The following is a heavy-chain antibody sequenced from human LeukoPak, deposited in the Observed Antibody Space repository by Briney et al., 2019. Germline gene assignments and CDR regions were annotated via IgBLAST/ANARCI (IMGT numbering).Heavy chain of an antibody. D-gene: IGHD6-19*01. Sequence: GGSLRLSCAASGFIFSDYGITWVRQAPGKGLEWVSGISGSGANTYFADSVKGRSTISRDNSKNTVYLQMDSLRAEDTAVYYCARVSSSGWYNHRFDYWGQGTLVTVSS. CDR3: ARVSSSGWYNHRFDY. J-gene: IGHJ4*02. CDR1: GFIFSDYG. CDR2: ISGSGANT. V-gene: IGHV3-23*01.